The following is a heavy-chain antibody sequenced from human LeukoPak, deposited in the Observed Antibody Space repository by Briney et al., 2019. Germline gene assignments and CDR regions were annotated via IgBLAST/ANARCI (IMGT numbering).Heavy chain of an antibody. V-gene: IGHV4-59*08. CDR1: GGSFSSFY. D-gene: IGHD6-19*01. CDR2: IYYTGGT. J-gene: IGHJ2*01. CDR3: AGHGTSVAWYFDL. Sequence: PSETLSLTCTVSGGSFSSFYWSWIRKPPGKGLEWIGYIYYTGGTNYNPSLKSRTTTSVDTSKNQFSLQLSSVPAADTAVYYCAGHGTSVAWYFDLWGRGTLVAVSS.